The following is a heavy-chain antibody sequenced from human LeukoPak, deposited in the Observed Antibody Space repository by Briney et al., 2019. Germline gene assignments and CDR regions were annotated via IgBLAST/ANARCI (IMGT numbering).Heavy chain of an antibody. CDR3: ATYCGGDCYRHRIFDY. J-gene: IGHJ4*02. Sequence: GASVKVSCKASGYTFTSYGISWVRQAPGQGLEWMGWISAYNGNTNYAQKLQGRVTMTTDTSTSTAYMELRSLRSDDTAVYYCATYCGGDCYRHRIFDYWGQGTLVTVSS. CDR2: ISAYNGNT. V-gene: IGHV1-18*01. CDR1: GYTFTSYG. D-gene: IGHD2-21*02.